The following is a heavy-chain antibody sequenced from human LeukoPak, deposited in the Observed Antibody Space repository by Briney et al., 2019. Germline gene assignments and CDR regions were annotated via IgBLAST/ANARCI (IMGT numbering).Heavy chain of an antibody. CDR2: ISYDGSNK. Sequence: PGGSLRLSCAASGFTFSSYGMHWVRQAPGKGLEWVAVISYDGSNKYYADSVKGRFTISRDNSKNTLYLQMNSLRAEDTALYYCARASAAGYSSVEYWGQGTLVTVSS. J-gene: IGHJ4*02. D-gene: IGHD6-25*01. V-gene: IGHV3-30*03. CDR3: ARASAAGYSSVEY. CDR1: GFTFSSYG.